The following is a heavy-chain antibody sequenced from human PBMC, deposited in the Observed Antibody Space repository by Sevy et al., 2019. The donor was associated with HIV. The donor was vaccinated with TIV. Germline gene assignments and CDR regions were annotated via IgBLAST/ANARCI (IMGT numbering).Heavy chain of an antibody. J-gene: IGHJ1*01. CDR1: GFIFSNFA. D-gene: IGHD1-26*01. Sequence: GGSLRLSCTVSGFIFSNFAMHWVRQAPGKGLEWVAVTSYDGSHKYYADSVKGRFFVSRDNSRNILSLEMSSLTRDDTAVYYCARGENDDEFFQYWGQGTLVTVSS. V-gene: IGHV3-30*04. CDR2: TSYDGSHK. CDR3: ARGENDDEFFQY.